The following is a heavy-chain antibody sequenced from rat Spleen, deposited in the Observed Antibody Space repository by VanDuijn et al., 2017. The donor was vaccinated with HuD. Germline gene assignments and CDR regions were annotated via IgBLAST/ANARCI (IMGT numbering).Heavy chain of an antibody. D-gene: IGHD4-3*01. CDR2: ISYDGGST. CDR3: TTVNSGYRD. J-gene: IGHJ2*01. Sequence: EVQLVESGGGLVQPGRSMKLSCAASGFTFSNYGMAWVRQAPKKGLEWVAYISYDGGSTYYRDSVKGRFTISRDNAKSTLYLQMDSLRSEDTATYYCTTVNSGYRDWGQGVMVTVSS. V-gene: IGHV5-20*01. CDR1: GFTFSNYG.